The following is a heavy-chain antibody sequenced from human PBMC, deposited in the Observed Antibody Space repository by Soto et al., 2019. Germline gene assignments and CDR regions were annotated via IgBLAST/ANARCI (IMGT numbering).Heavy chain of an antibody. CDR1: GFTFSSYV. V-gene: IGHV3-23*01. J-gene: IGHJ3*01. CDR3: ARGDRGGFDL. D-gene: IGHD3-10*01. CDR2: ISGSGSST. Sequence: PGGSLRLSCAASGFTFSSYVMSWVRQAPGKGLEWVSAISGSGSSTYYGDSVKGRFTISRDNAKNTVYLQMNSLRAEDTAIYYCARGDRGGFDLWGHGTVVTVSS.